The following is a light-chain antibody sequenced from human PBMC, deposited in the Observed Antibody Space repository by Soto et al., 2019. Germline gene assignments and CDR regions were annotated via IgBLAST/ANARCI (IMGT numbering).Light chain of an antibody. Sequence: PSTLSASVGDGVTITCRASQRISTWLAWYQQKPGKAPKLLIYAASSLQSGVPSRFSGSGSGTDFTLTISSLQPEDSATYYCQQSNTFWTFGQGTKVDIK. CDR3: QQSNTFWT. J-gene: IGKJ1*01. CDR2: AAS. CDR1: QRISTW. V-gene: IGKV1-5*01.